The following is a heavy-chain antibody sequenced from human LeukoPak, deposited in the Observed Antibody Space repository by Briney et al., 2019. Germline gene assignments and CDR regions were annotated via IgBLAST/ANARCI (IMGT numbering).Heavy chain of an antibody. D-gene: IGHD6-13*01. Sequence: GGSLRLSCEASGFIFSSYGMNWVRQAPGKGLEWVSYISSSSSYIYYADSVKGRFTISRDNAKNSLYLQMNSLRAEDTAVYYCARGLAASSDYWGQGTLVTVSS. CDR1: GFIFSSYG. V-gene: IGHV3-21*05. CDR3: ARGLAASSDY. J-gene: IGHJ4*02. CDR2: ISSSSSYI.